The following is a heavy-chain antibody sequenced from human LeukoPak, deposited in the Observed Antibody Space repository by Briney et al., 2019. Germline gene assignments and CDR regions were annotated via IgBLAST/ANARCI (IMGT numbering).Heavy chain of an antibody. V-gene: IGHV3-30*04. CDR1: GFTFSSYA. CDR3: ARGLQRHVDTTMISRLWDY. J-gene: IGHJ4*02. D-gene: IGHD5-18*01. CDR2: ISYDGSNK. Sequence: GRSLRLSCAASGFTFSSYAMHWVRQAPGKGLEWVTVISYDGSNKYYTDSVKGRFTISRDNSKNTLYLQMNSPRAEDRAVYYCARGLQRHVDTTMISRLWDYWGQGTLVTVSS.